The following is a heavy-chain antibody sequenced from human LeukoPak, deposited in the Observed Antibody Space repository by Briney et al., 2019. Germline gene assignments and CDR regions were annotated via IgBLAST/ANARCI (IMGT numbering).Heavy chain of an antibody. D-gene: IGHD3-9*01. V-gene: IGHV3-7*04. CDR3: ARGTDILTGYLFRFDF. Sequence: GGSLRLSCAASEFTFSSYSMNWVRQAPGKGLEWVANIKKDGSYEYYVDSVKGRFSISRDNAKNSLYLQMSSLRADDTAVYYCARGTDILTGYLFRFDFWGQGTLVTVSS. CDR1: EFTFSSYS. J-gene: IGHJ4*02. CDR2: IKKDGSYE.